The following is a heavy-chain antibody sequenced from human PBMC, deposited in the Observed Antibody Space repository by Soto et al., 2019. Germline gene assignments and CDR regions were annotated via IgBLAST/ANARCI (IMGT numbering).Heavy chain of an antibody. Sequence: EVQLVETGGGLIQSGGSLRLSCVVSGFNVSSNFMTWVRQAPGKGLEWVSGFYSGGTSYYADSVKGRFTISRDNSKNTVFLQMPNLRADDTAVYYCTRASLWSPSRFDPWGQGTPVTVSS. CDR2: FYSGGTS. V-gene: IGHV3-53*02. CDR1: GFNVSSNF. D-gene: IGHD2-21*01. J-gene: IGHJ5*02. CDR3: TRASLWSPSRFDP.